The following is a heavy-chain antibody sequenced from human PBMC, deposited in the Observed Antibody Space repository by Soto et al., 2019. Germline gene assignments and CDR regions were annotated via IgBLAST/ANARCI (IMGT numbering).Heavy chain of an antibody. CDR1: GGSISSGGYY. J-gene: IGHJ4*02. Sequence: SETLSLTCTVSGGSISSGGYYWSWIRQHPGKGLEWIGYIYYSGSTYYNPSLKSRVTISVDTSKNQFSLKLSSVTAANTAVYYCARDDSSGLDYWGQGTLVTVSS. V-gene: IGHV4-31*03. D-gene: IGHD3-22*01. CDR3: ARDDSSGLDY. CDR2: IYYSGST.